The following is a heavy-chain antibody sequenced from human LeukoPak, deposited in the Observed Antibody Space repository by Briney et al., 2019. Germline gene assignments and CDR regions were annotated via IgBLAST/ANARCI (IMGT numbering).Heavy chain of an antibody. CDR3: AMTYYFDSSGYYKLDY. Sequence: GGSLRLSSAASGFTVSSNYMSWVRHTPGKGLEWVSVIYSGGSTYYADSVKGRFTISRDNSKNTLYLQMNSLRAEDTAVYYCAMTYYFDSSGYYKLDYWGQGTLVTVSS. CDR2: IYSGGST. V-gene: IGHV3-53*01. J-gene: IGHJ4*02. D-gene: IGHD3-22*01. CDR1: GFTVSSNY.